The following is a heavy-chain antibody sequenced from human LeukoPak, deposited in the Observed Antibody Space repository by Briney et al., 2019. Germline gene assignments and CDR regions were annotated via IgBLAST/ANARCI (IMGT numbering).Heavy chain of an antibody. CDR1: GFTFSSYG. J-gene: IGHJ4*02. D-gene: IGHD6-19*01. Sequence: GGSLRLSCAASGFTFSSYGMHWVRQAPGKGLEWVAVIWYDGSNKYYADSVKGRFTISRDNSKNTLYLQMNSLRAEDTAIYYCAKIGSSGWYIYYFDYWGQGTLVTVSS. CDR3: AKIGSSGWYIYYFDY. CDR2: IWYDGSNK. V-gene: IGHV3-33*06.